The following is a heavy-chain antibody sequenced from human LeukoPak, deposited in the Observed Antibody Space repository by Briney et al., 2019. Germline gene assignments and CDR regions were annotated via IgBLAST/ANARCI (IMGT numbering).Heavy chain of an antibody. V-gene: IGHV1-46*01. J-gene: IGHJ4*02. CDR1: GYTFTSYY. CDR2: INPSGGST. Sequence: ASVTVSCTASGYTFTSYYMHWVRQAPGQGLEWMGIINPSGGSTSYAQKFQGRVTMTRDTSTSTVYMELSSLRSEDTAVYYCARDGSYYYDSSGYPGDYWGQGTLVTVSS. D-gene: IGHD3-22*01. CDR3: ARDGSYYYDSSGYPGDY.